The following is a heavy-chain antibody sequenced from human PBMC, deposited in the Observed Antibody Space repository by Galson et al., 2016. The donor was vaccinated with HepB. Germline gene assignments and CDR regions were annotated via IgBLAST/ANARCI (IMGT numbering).Heavy chain of an antibody. CDR3: AKPNTAGPSSYFDC. D-gene: IGHD5-18*01. Sequence: SLRLSCAASGFTFTNNIMSWVRQAPGKGLVYVSRINSDGSSTTYADSVKGRFTISRDNAKNTLYLQMNSLRAEDTAVYYCAKPNTAGPSSYFDCWGQGTLVTVSS. CDR1: GFTFTNNI. V-gene: IGHV3-74*01. CDR2: INSDGSST. J-gene: IGHJ4*02.